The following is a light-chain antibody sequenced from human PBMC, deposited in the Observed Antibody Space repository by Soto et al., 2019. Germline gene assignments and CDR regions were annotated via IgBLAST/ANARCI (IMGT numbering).Light chain of an antibody. CDR3: CSYASSTSYV. CDR1: SSYVGGYNF. V-gene: IGLV2-14*03. J-gene: IGLJ1*01. CDR2: DVT. Sequence: QSVLTQPASVSGSPGQSITISCTGTSSYVGGYNFVTWYQLYPGKAPKLIIHDVTRRPSGVSNRFSGSKSGTTASLTISGLQAEDEADYFCCSYASSTSYVFGTGTKVTVL.